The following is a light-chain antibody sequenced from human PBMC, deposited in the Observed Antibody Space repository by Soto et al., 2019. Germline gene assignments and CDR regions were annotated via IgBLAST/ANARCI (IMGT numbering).Light chain of an antibody. CDR2: RNN. Sequence: QPVLTQPPSASGTPGQRVTISCSGSSSNIGSNYVYWYQQLPGTAPKLLIYRNNQRPSGVPDRFSGSKSGTSASLAISGLRSEDEADYYCAAWDDSLSCRVFGGGTQLTVL. V-gene: IGLV1-47*01. CDR3: AAWDDSLSCRV. CDR1: SSNIGSNY. J-gene: IGLJ2*01.